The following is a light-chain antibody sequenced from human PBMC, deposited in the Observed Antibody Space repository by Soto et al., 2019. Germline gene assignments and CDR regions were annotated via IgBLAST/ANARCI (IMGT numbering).Light chain of an antibody. CDR2: DVN. CDR1: SSDIGAYNY. Sequence: QSALTQPASVSGSPGQSIIISCTGTSSDIGAYNYVAWYQHHPGKAPKLMIYDVNSRPSEVSNRFSGSKSGNTASLTISGLQPEDEADYYCTSFSSTTPIVFGGGTKVTVL. V-gene: IGLV2-14*03. CDR3: TSFSSTTPIV. J-gene: IGLJ3*02.